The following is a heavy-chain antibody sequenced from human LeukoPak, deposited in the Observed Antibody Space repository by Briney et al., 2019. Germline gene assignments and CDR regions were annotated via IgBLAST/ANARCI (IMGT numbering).Heavy chain of an antibody. CDR1: GFXFSSYS. V-gene: IGHV3-21*01. CDR3: ARVFWKGKDTAMAYDAFDI. J-gene: IGHJ3*02. CDR2: ISSSSSYI. D-gene: IGHD5-18*01. Sequence: GGSLRLSCAASGFXFSSYSMNWVRQAPGKGLEWISSISSSSSYIYYADSVKGRFTISRDNAKNSLYRQMNSLRAEDTAVYYCARVFWKGKDTAMAYDAFDIWGQGTMVTVSS.